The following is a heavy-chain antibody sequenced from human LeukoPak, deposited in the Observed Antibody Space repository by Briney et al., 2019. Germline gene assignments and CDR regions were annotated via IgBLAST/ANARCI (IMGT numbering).Heavy chain of an antibody. D-gene: IGHD1-14*01. Sequence: GGSLRLSCAASGFTFSNYGMNWVRQAPGKGLEWVSGISGSAGRTYYADSVKGRFTISRDNSKNTLYLQMNSLRAEDTAVYYCARASRSRRNYYYMDVWGKGTTVTVSS. CDR2: ISGSAGRT. CDR1: GFTFSNYG. V-gene: IGHV3-23*01. CDR3: ARASRSRRNYYYMDV. J-gene: IGHJ6*03.